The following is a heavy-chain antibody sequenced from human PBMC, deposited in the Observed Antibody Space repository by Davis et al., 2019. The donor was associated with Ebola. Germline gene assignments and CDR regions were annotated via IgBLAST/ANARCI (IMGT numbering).Heavy chain of an antibody. Sequence: GESLKISCAASGFTFSDYWMSWVRQAPGKGLEWVANIKQDGSEKYYVGSVKGRFTISRDNAKNSLYLQMNSLFAEDTAVYYCFPTGSNLFDYRGQGTLVTVSS. J-gene: IGHJ4*02. CDR1: GFTFSDYW. D-gene: IGHD2-2*01. CDR3: FPTGSNLFDY. CDR2: IKQDGSEK. V-gene: IGHV3-7*01.